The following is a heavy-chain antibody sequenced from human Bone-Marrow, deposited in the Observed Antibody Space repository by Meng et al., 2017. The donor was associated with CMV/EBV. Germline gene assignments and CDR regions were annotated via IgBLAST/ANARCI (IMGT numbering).Heavy chain of an antibody. CDR1: FTFSSYA. J-gene: IGHJ4*02. CDR3: ARDPGGAYYYDSSGYLDY. D-gene: IGHD3-22*01. CDR2: ISYDGSNK. Sequence: FTFSSYAMHWGRQAPGKGLEWVAVISYDGSNKYYADSVKGRFTISRDNSKNTLYLQMNSLRAEDTAVYYCARDPGGAYYYDSSGYLDYWGQGTLVTVSS. V-gene: IGHV3-30-3*01.